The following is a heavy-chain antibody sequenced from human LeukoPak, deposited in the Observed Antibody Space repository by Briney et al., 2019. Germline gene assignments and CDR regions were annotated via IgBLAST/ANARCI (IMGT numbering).Heavy chain of an antibody. CDR3: ARDLEAGAYHDAFDI. CDR2: IYYSGST. Sequence: SETLSPTCTVSGGSISSGDYYWSWIRQPPGKGLEWIGYIYYSGSTYYNPSLKSRVTISVDTSKNQFSLKLSSVTAADTAVYYCARDLEAGAYHDAFDIWGQGTMVTVSS. V-gene: IGHV4-30-4*01. CDR1: GGSISSGDYY. D-gene: IGHD6-19*01. J-gene: IGHJ3*02.